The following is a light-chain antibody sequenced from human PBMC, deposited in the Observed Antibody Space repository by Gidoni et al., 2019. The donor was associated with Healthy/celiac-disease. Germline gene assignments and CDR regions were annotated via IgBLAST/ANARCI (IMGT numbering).Light chain of an antibody. CDR1: QDISNY. V-gene: IGKV1-33*01. Sequence: DIQMTQSPSSLSASVGDRVTITCQASQDISNYLNWYQQKPGKAPKLLIYDASNLETGVPSRFSGSGSGTDLTFTISSLQPEDIATYYCQQYDNLLFTFGPGTKVEIK. J-gene: IGKJ3*01. CDR3: QQYDNLLFT. CDR2: DAS.